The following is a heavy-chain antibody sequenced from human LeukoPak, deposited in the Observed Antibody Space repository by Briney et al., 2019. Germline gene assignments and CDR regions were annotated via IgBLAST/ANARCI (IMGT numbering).Heavy chain of an antibody. CDR2: ISSSSSSI. J-gene: IGHJ4*02. V-gene: IGHV3-48*01. CDR3: AKEASRGSSFAYTPIEKPYYLDY. D-gene: IGHD5-18*01. CDR1: GFNFSPYS. Sequence: GGSLRLSCAASGFNFSPYSMNWVRQAPGKGLEWVSYISSSSSSIYYADSVKGRFTISRDNSKNTLFLQMNSLRPEDTAVYYCAKEASRGSSFAYTPIEKPYYLDYWGQGTLVTVSS.